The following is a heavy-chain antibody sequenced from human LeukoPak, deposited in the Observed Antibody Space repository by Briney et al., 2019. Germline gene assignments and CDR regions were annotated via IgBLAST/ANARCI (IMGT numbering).Heavy chain of an antibody. CDR1: GFTFTSSA. V-gene: IGHV1-58*01. CDR3: AAGYSSGWYVFDY. D-gene: IGHD6-19*01. CDR2: IVVGSGNT. Sequence: SVKVSCKASGFTFTSSAVQWVRQARGQRLEWIGWIVVGSGNTNYAQKFQERVTITRDMSTSTAYMERSSLRSEDTAVYYCAAGYSSGWYVFDYWGQGTLVTVSS. J-gene: IGHJ4*02.